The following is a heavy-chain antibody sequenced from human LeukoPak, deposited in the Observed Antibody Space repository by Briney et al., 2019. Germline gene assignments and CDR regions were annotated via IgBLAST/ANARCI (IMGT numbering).Heavy chain of an antibody. V-gene: IGHV4-59*01. CDR1: GGSISSYY. CDR2: IYYSGST. D-gene: IGHD1-26*01. Sequence: PSETLFLTCTVSGGSISSYYWSWIRQPPGKGLEWIGYIYYSGSTDYNPSLKSRVTISVDTSKNQFSLKLSSVTAADTAVYYCARVPSIVGATNRAYLDYWGQGTLSPSPQ. J-gene: IGHJ4*02. CDR3: ARVPSIVGATNRAYLDY.